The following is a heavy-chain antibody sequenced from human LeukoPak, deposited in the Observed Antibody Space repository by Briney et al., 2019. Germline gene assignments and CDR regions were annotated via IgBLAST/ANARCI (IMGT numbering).Heavy chain of an antibody. Sequence: PGGSLRLSCAASGFTFSDHYMDGVRQAPGKGLEWVGRTKNKANSYTTEYAASVKGRFTISRDDSKNSLYLQMNSLETEDTAVYYCARVVGAAMNGLDYWGQGTLVTVSS. D-gene: IGHD1-26*01. J-gene: IGHJ4*02. V-gene: IGHV3-72*01. CDR1: GFTFSDHY. CDR3: ARVVGAAMNGLDY. CDR2: TKNKANSYTT.